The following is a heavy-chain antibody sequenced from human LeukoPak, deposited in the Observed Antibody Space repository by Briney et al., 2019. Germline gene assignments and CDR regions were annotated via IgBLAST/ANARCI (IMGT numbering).Heavy chain of an antibody. Sequence: GGSLRLSCAASGFTFTTYWMAWVRQAPGEGLEWVANIKQDGSEAVYADSVRGRFTISRDNAKNSLYLQMNSLRVEDTAVYYCSNGIYDRSYWGQGTLVTVSS. CDR3: SNGIYDRSY. CDR1: GFTFTTYW. D-gene: IGHD2-8*01. CDR2: IKQDGSEA. J-gene: IGHJ4*02. V-gene: IGHV3-7*01.